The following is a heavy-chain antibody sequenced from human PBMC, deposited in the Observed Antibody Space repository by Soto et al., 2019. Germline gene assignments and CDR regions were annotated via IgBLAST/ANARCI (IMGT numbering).Heavy chain of an antibody. CDR1: GGTFSSYA. V-gene: IGHV1-69*01. J-gene: IGHJ4*02. D-gene: IGHD2-15*01. Sequence: QVQLVQSGAEVKKPGSSVKVSCKASGGTFSSYAMSWVRQAPGQGLEWMGGIIPIFGTANYAQKFQGRVTITADESTSTAYMELSSLRSEDTAVYYCAREGRYCSGGSCYSAYYWGQGTLVTVSS. CDR3: AREGRYCSGGSCYSAYY. CDR2: IIPIFGTA.